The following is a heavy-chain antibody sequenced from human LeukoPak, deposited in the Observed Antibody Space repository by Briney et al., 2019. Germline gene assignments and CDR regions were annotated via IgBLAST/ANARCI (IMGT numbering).Heavy chain of an antibody. J-gene: IGHJ6*02. CDR1: GFTFSDYY. Sequence: KAGGSLRLSCAASGFTFSDYYMSWIRQAPGKGLQWVSYISSSGSTIYYADSVKGRFTISRDNAKNSLYLQMNSLRAEDTAVYYCVKGQDIVVVYYYYGMDVWGQGTTVTVSS. CDR3: VKGQDIVVVYYYYGMDV. CDR2: ISSSGSTI. D-gene: IGHD2-2*01. V-gene: IGHV3-11*01.